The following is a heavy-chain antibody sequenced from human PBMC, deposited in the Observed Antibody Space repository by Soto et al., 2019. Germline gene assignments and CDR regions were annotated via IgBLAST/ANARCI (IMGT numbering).Heavy chain of an antibody. CDR3: TTDHDTVLVTDPTKPFYI. V-gene: IGHV3-15*07. D-gene: IGHD2-21*02. Sequence: EVQLVESGGGLVKPGGSLRLSCTASDFTFNNAWMNWVRQSPGKGLEWVGRIRGKADGGTTEYGEPVKGRFTISRDDSKNTVYLQMNSLKTEDTAVYYCTTDHDTVLVTDPTKPFYIWGQGTMVTVSS. CDR1: DFTFNNAW. J-gene: IGHJ3*02. CDR2: IRGKADGGTT.